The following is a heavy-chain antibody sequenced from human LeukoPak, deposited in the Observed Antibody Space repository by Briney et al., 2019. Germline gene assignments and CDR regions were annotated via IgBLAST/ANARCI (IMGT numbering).Heavy chain of an antibody. CDR1: GYTFTSYD. V-gene: IGHV1-8*01. CDR3: ARGQYSSGWYVTDY. D-gene: IGHD6-19*01. J-gene: IGHJ4*02. CDR2: MNPNSGNT. Sequence: GASVKVSCKASGYTFTSYDINWVRQATGQGLEWMGWMNPNSGNTGYAQKFQGRVTMTRNTSISTAYMELSSLRSEDTAVYYCARGQYSSGWYVTDYWGQGTLVTVSS.